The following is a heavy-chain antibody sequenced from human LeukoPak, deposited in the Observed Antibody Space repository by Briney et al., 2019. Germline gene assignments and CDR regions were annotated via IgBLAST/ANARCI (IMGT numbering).Heavy chain of an antibody. D-gene: IGHD6-13*01. J-gene: IGHJ6*03. Sequence: PGGSLRLSCAASGFTFSSYGMHWVRQAPGKGLGWVALIRYDGRNKYYADSVKGRFTISRDNSKNTLYLQMNSLRDEDTAVYYCAKQIAATGAYYYYMDVWGKGTTVTISS. CDR2: IRYDGRNK. V-gene: IGHV3-30*02. CDR3: AKQIAATGAYYYYMDV. CDR1: GFTFSSYG.